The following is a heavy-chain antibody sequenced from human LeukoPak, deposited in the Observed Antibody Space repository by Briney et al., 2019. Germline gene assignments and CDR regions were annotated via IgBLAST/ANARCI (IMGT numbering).Heavy chain of an antibody. J-gene: IGHJ5*02. D-gene: IGHD1-1*01. Sequence: PSETLSLTCTVSGGSISSYYWSWIRQPPGKGLEWIGYIYYSGSTNYNPSLKSRVSISVDTSKNQFSLKLSSVTAADTAVYYCARKGRRGPRGWFDPWGQGTLVTVSS. V-gene: IGHV4-59*01. CDR1: GGSISSYY. CDR3: ARKGRRGPRGWFDP. CDR2: IYYSGST.